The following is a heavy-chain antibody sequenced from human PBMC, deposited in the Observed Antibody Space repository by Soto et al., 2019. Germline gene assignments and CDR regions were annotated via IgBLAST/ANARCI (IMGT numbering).Heavy chain of an antibody. CDR1: GGSISSGDYY. D-gene: IGHD2-21*02. CDR2: IYDSGST. V-gene: IGHV4-30-4*01. Sequence: SETLSLTCTVSGGSISSGDYYWSWIRQPPGKGLEWIAYIYDSGSTYYNPSLKSPCTISVDTSKNQFSLKLSSVTDADKAVYYCAKNAYCGGDCYPGRMTFDYGGQGTLVTV. CDR3: AKNAYCGGDCYPGRMTFDY. J-gene: IGHJ4*02.